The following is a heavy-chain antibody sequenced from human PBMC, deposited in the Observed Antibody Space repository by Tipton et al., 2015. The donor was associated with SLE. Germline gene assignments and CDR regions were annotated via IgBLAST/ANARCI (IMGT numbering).Heavy chain of an antibody. V-gene: IGHV3-21*01. CDR1: GFTFSSYS. CDR2: ISSSSSYI. Sequence: SLRLSCAASGFTFSSYSMNWVRQAPGKGLEWVSSISSSSSYIYYADSVKGRFTISRDNAKNSLYLQMNSLRAEDTAVYYCARGGKSYGMDVWGQGTTVTVSS. D-gene: IGHD1-14*01. CDR3: ARGGKSYGMDV. J-gene: IGHJ6*02.